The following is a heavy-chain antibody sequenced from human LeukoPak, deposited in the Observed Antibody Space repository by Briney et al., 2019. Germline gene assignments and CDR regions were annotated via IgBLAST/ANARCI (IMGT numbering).Heavy chain of an antibody. CDR2: IRYDGSNK. J-gene: IGHJ6*03. V-gene: IGHV3-30*02. Sequence: GRSLRLSRAASVFTFSSYGMHWVRQAPGKGLEWVAFIRYDGSNKYYADSVKGRFTISRDNSKNKLYLQMNSLRAEDTAVYYCAKPPSSSSPYYYYYYMDVWGKGTTVTVS. CDR1: VFTFSSYG. D-gene: IGHD6-6*01. CDR3: AKPPSSSSPYYYYYYMDV.